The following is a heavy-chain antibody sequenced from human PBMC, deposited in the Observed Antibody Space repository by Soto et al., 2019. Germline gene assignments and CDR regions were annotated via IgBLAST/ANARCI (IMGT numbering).Heavy chain of an antibody. D-gene: IGHD3-10*01. Sequence: RLSCAASGFTFSSYAMHWVRQAPGKGLEWVAVISYDGSNKYYADSVKGRFTISRDNSKNTLYLQMNSLRAEDTAVYYCARTGRSGSYDRYYYYGMDVWGQGTTVTVSS. CDR2: ISYDGSNK. J-gene: IGHJ6*02. CDR1: GFTFSSYA. V-gene: IGHV3-30-3*01. CDR3: ARTGRSGSYDRYYYYGMDV.